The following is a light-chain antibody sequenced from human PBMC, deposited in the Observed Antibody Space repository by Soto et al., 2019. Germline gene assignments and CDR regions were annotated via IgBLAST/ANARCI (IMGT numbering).Light chain of an antibody. V-gene: IGLV2-14*01. CDR3: NSSTSKSTGV. CDR1: SSDVGSYNY. Sequence: QSALTQPASGYVSPGQSITISCTGTSSDVGSYNYVSWYQHHPGKGPKLIIYEVSNRPSGVSNRFSGSKSVNTASLTIAELPAEDDADYYCNSSTSKSTGVFGTGTKLTVL. J-gene: IGLJ1*01. CDR2: EVS.